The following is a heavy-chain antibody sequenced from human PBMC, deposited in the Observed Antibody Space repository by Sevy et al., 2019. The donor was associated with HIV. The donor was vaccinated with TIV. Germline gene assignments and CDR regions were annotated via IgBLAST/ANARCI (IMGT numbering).Heavy chain of an antibody. Sequence: SETLSLTCTVSGGSISISTYYWGWIRQPPGKGLEWIGSLYYSGSTYYNPSLKSRVSISVDTSKNQFSLKLSSVTATDTAVYYCARLTEEWELGGNWFDPWGQGTLVTVSS. D-gene: IGHD1-26*01. CDR2: LYYSGST. J-gene: IGHJ5*02. CDR1: GGSISISTYY. V-gene: IGHV4-39*01. CDR3: ARLTEEWELGGNWFDP.